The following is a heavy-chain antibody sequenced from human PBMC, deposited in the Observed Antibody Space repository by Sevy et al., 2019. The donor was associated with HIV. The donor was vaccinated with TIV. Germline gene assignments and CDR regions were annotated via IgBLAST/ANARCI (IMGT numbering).Heavy chain of an antibody. Sequence: GGSLRLSCVVSGFSVSSNYMSWVRQAPGKGLEWVSNIYSDGRTYYADSVRGRFTISRDNSKNTLYLQMNSLRAEDTAVYYCAKHLWFGEWGAFDIWGQGTMVTVSS. D-gene: IGHD3-10*01. V-gene: IGHV3-53*01. CDR1: GFSVSSNY. CDR3: AKHLWFGEWGAFDI. CDR2: IYSDGRT. J-gene: IGHJ3*02.